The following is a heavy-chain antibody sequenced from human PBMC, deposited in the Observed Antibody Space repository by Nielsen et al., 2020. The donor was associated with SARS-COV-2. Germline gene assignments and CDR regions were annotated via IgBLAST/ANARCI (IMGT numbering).Heavy chain of an antibody. Sequence: SVKVSCKASGGTFSSYAISWVRQAPGQGLEWMGGIIPIFGTANYAQKFQGRVTITADESTSTAYMELSSLRSEDTAVYYCATPTDTAMVITDLSFDYWGQGTLVTVSS. J-gene: IGHJ4*02. CDR2: IIPIFGTA. CDR3: ATPTDTAMVITDLSFDY. CDR1: GGTFSSYA. D-gene: IGHD5-18*01. V-gene: IGHV1-69*13.